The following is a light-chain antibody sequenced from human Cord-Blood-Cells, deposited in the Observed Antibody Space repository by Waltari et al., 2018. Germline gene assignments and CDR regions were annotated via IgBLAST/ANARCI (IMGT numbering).Light chain of an antibody. J-gene: IGLJ1*01. V-gene: IGLV2-14*01. Sequence: QSALTQPASGSGSPGQSITISCTGTGSDVGGYNFVSWYQQHPGKAPKLMIYDVSNRPSGVSNRFSGSKSGNTASLTISGLQAEDEADYYCSSYTSSSTYVFGTGTKVTVL. CDR2: DVS. CDR1: GSDVGGYNF. CDR3: SSYTSSSTYV.